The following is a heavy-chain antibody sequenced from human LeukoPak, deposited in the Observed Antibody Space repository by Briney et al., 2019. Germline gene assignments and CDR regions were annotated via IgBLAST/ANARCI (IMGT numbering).Heavy chain of an antibody. V-gene: IGHV3-23*01. CDR2: IGASGGTT. Sequence: PGGSLRLSCAASGFTFASYAMSWVRQAPGQGLEWVSVIGASGGTTFCADSVKGRCTISRDNSKNTLYLQMNSLRAEDTAVYYCARPPPYYDFWSGYYWELDVWGQGTTVTVSS. CDR3: ARPPPYYDFWSGYYWELDV. CDR1: GFTFASYA. J-gene: IGHJ6*02. D-gene: IGHD3-3*01.